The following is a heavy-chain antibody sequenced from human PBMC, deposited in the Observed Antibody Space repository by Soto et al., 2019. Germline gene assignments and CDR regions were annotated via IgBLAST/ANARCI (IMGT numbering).Heavy chain of an antibody. CDR2: ISYDGSNK. CDR3: AKESDSSGWYYYYGMDV. Sequence: QVQLVESGGGVVQPGRSLRLSCAASGFTFSSYGMHWVRQAPGKGLEWVAVISYDGSNKYYADSVKGRFTISRDNSKNTLYLQMNSLRAEDTAVYYCAKESDSSGWYYYYGMDVW. CDR1: GFTFSSYG. J-gene: IGHJ6*01. V-gene: IGHV3-30*18. D-gene: IGHD6-19*01.